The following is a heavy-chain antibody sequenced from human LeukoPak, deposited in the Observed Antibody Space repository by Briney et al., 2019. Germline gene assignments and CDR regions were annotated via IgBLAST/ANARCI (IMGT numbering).Heavy chain of an antibody. D-gene: IGHD3-22*01. CDR3: AVVVVTFDY. Sequence: GGSLRLSCAASGFTFSDYYMSWIRQAPAKVLEWVSYISSSGSTIYYADSVKGRFTISRDSAKNSLYLQMNSLRAEDTAVYYCAVVVVTFDYWGQGTLVTVSS. V-gene: IGHV3-11*04. CDR1: GFTFSDYY. J-gene: IGHJ4*02. CDR2: ISSSGSTI.